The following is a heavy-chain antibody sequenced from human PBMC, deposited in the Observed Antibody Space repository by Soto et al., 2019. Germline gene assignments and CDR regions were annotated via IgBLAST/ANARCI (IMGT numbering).Heavy chain of an antibody. Sequence: GCLLPTCSASGFTFSNCAMHWVRQAPGKGLEWVAVISSDGSNEYYADSVKGRFTISRDNSRNTLYLQMNSLRVDDTAVYYCAKDPHLTVLRYFAWLLPDSWGQGTLVTVYS. J-gene: IGHJ4*02. V-gene: IGHV3-30*18. CDR3: AKDPHLTVLRYFAWLLPDS. CDR2: ISSDGSNE. CDR1: GFTFSNCA. D-gene: IGHD3-9*01.